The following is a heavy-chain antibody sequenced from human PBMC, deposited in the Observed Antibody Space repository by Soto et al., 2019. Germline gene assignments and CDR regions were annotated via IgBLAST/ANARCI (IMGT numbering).Heavy chain of an antibody. V-gene: IGHV5-51*01. J-gene: IGHJ4*02. D-gene: IGHD2-8*02. CDR2: IYPCDSDT. CDR3: SNCTVSYEHLVSSTTRGYFDH. Sequence: PGESLKISCEGSGYNFNTYWIGWVRQMPGKGLGWMALIYPCDSDTRYTPSFEGQVTLSVDRSISTPYLHWSSLKAWDAAVYYCSNCTVSYEHLVSSTTRGYFDHWGQGTLVTVSS. CDR1: GYNFNTYW.